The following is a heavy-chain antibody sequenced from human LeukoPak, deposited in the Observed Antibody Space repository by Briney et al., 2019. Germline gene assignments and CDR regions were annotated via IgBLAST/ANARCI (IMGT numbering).Heavy chain of an antibody. Sequence: GGSLRLSCAASGFTFSNYVLSWVRQAQGRGLEWVSGISGSGDSTYYADSVKGRFTISRDNAKNSLYLQMNSLRAEDTAIYFCAREDDWNYEDYWGQGTLVTVSS. CDR2: ISGSGDST. V-gene: IGHV3-23*01. D-gene: IGHD1-7*01. CDR3: AREDDWNYEDY. J-gene: IGHJ4*02. CDR1: GFTFSNYV.